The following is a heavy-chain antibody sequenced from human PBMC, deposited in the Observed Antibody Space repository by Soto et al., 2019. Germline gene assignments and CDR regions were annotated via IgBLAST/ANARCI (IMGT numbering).Heavy chain of an antibody. CDR3: ARLGLQQDSSGYYVPDAFDI. D-gene: IGHD3-22*01. CDR1: GYSFTSYW. CDR2: IYPGDSDT. V-gene: IGHV5-51*01. Sequence: PGGSLKISCKGSGYSFTSYWIGWVRQMPGKGLEWMGIIYPGDSDTRYSPSFQGQVTISADKSISTAYQQWSSLKASDTAMYYCARLGLQQDSSGYYVPDAFDIWGQGTMVTVSS. J-gene: IGHJ3*02.